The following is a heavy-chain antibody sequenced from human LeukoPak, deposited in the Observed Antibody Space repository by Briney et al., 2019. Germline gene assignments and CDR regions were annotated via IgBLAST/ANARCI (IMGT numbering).Heavy chain of an antibody. CDR1: GHTFTNDE. V-gene: IGHV1-8*01. Sequence: ASVKVSCKASGHTFTNDEIHWVRQATGQGLELMGWMNPSSGNTGYAQKFQGRLTMTRNTSISTAYMHLSSLRSDDTAVYYCARRDCTTGACRFDDWGQGTRVSVSP. CDR2: MNPSSGNT. CDR3: ARRDCTTGACRFDD. J-gene: IGHJ4*02. D-gene: IGHD2-8*01.